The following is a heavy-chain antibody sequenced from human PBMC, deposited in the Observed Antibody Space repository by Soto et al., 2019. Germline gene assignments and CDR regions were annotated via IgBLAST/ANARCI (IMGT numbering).Heavy chain of an antibody. J-gene: IGHJ6*02. D-gene: IGHD6-25*01. CDR3: ARDMGGRSDYYGMDV. V-gene: IGHV3-30*03. CDR2: ISYDGSNK. CDR1: GSSFDYYG. Sequence: QVQLMESGGGLVQPGRSLGLSCAASGSSFDYYGMHWVRQAPGKGLEWVSGISYDGSNKYQPDSVKGRFTISRDNSKNTLYLQMNSLRVEDTAVYYCARDMGGRSDYYGMDVWGQGTTVIVSS.